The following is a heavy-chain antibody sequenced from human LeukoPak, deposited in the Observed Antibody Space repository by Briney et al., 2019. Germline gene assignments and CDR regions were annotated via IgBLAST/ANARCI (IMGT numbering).Heavy chain of an antibody. J-gene: IGHJ6*02. Sequence: PGGSLRLSCAASGFTFSSYAMSWVRQAPGKGLEWVSAISGSGGSTYYADSVKGRFTISRDNSKNTLYLQMNSLRAEDTAVYYCAKNKLMVRGVTPYYHYGMDVWGQGTTVTVSS. D-gene: IGHD3-10*01. CDR2: ISGSGGST. CDR3: AKNKLMVRGVTPYYHYGMDV. CDR1: GFTFSSYA. V-gene: IGHV3-23*01.